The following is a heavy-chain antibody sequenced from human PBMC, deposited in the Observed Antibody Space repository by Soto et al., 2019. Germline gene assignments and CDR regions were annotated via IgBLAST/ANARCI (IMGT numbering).Heavy chain of an antibody. V-gene: IGHV4-39*01. CDR1: GSSIKSNSFY. CDR2: VPYSGSP. Sequence: KPSETLYLTCTVSGSSIKSNSFYWGWIRQPPGKGPEWIGSVPYSGSPYYNPSLKSRVTISLDTSKNQVSLKLSSVTAADTAVYYCARHSAALLWFGARTKTLGWFDPWGQGTLVTGS. J-gene: IGHJ5*02. CDR3: ARHSAALLWFGARTKTLGWFDP. D-gene: IGHD3-10*01.